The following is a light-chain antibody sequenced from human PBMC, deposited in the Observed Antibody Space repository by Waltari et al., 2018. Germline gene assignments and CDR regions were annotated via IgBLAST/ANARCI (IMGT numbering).Light chain of an antibody. J-gene: IGKJ1*01. CDR1: QSVTTN. Sequence: EIVMTQSPASLSLSPGERVTLSCRASQSVTTNLAWYQQKPGQATRLLIYGASTRAAGIPARFSGSGSGTEFTLTISGLQSEDFAFYYCQQYNDWPPWTFGQGTKVEIK. V-gene: IGKV3-15*01. CDR2: GAS. CDR3: QQYNDWPPWT.